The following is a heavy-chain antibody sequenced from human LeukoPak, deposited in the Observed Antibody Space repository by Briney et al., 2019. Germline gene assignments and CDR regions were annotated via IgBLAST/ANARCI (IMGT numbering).Heavy chain of an antibody. J-gene: IGHJ4*02. D-gene: IGHD3-22*01. CDR2: INPSGGST. CDR3: AGDIVGLGTDYDSSGYYGDY. V-gene: IGHV1-46*01. Sequence: ASVKVSCKASGYTFTNYNMHWVRQAPGQGLEWMGRINPSGGSTTYAQKFQGRVTMTRDTSTSTVYMELSSLRSEDTAVYYCAGDIVGLGTDYDSSGYYGDYWGQGTLVTVSS. CDR1: GYTFTNYN.